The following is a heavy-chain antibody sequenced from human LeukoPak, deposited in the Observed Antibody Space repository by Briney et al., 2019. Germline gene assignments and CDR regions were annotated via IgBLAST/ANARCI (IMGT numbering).Heavy chain of an antibody. CDR2: LSGSGGRT. V-gene: IGHV3-23*01. Sequence: PGGSLRLSCAASGFTFSSYGMSWVRQAPGKGLEWVSALSGSGGRTYYADSVKGRFTISRDNSKNTLYLQMNSLRAEDTAVYYCAKDRVGAILYFDSWGQGTLVTVSP. CDR1: GFTFSSYG. CDR3: AKDRVGAILYFDS. D-gene: IGHD1-26*01. J-gene: IGHJ4*02.